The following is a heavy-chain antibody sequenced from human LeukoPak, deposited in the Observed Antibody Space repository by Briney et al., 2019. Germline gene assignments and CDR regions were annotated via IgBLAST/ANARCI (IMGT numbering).Heavy chain of an antibody. J-gene: IGHJ6*03. Sequence: PGVYLRRYCAAAAFTCSSNGMHWVRQAPGHELKWVAFISYDTSNKYDADAVKGRFTISGDNDKNTLYLQMNSRRAEDTAVYYYAKDGEVGATVYYDYYYMDVWGKGTTVTVPS. CDR2: ISYDTSNK. CDR1: AFTCSSNG. CDR3: AKDGEVGATVYYDYYYMDV. V-gene: IGHV3-30*02. D-gene: IGHD1-26*01.